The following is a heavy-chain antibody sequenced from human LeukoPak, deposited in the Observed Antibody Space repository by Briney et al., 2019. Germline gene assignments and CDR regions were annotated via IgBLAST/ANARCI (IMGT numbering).Heavy chain of an antibody. J-gene: IGHJ4*02. CDR2: INSDGSII. CDR1: GFTFSTSW. CDR3: ARALGGPLDY. V-gene: IGHV3-74*01. D-gene: IGHD3-16*01. Sequence: PGGSLRLSCAASGFTFSTSWMHWVRQAPGKGLVWVSRINSDGSIITYVDSVKGRFTISRDNAKNTLYLQMNSLRAEDTAVYYCARALGGPLDYWGQGTLVTVSS.